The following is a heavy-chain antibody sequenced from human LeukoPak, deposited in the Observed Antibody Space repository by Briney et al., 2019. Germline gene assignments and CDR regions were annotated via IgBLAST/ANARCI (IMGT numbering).Heavy chain of an antibody. J-gene: IGHJ4*02. CDR1: GGSISSGDYY. V-gene: IGHV4-30-4*08. Sequence: SETLSLTGTVSGGSISSGDYYWSWIRQPPGKGLEWIGYIYYSGSTYYNPSLKSRVTISVDTSKNQFSLKLSSVTAADTAVYYCARHNYDSSAYDYWGQGTLVTVSS. D-gene: IGHD3-22*01. CDR3: ARHNYDSSAYDY. CDR2: IYYSGST.